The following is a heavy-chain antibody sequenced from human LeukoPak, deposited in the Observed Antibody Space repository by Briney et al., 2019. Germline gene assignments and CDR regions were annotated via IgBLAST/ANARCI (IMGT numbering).Heavy chain of an antibody. CDR2: IIPIFGTA. V-gene: IGHV1-69*05. J-gene: IGHJ6*03. Sequence: GASVKVSCKASGGTLSSYAISWVRQAPGQGLEWMGRIIPIFGTANYAQKFQGRVTITTDESTSTAYMELSSLRSEDTAAYYCAREVYDILTGYSYFYYMDVWGKGTTVTVSS. CDR3: AREVYDILTGYSYFYYMDV. CDR1: GGTLSSYA. D-gene: IGHD3-9*01.